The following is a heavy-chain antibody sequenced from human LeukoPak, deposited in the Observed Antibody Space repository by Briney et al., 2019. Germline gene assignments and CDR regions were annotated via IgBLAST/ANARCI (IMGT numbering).Heavy chain of an antibody. V-gene: IGHV3-53*01. CDR3: ARVEMATIAYYDY. CDR2: IYSGGST. D-gene: IGHD5-24*01. CDR1: GFPFSSHY. Sequence: PGGSLSLSCAASGFPFSSHYMSWARQAPGKGLEWVSVIYSGGSTYYADSVKGRFTISRDNSKNTLYLQMNSLRAEDTAVYYCARVEMATIAYYDYWGQGTLVTVSS. J-gene: IGHJ4*02.